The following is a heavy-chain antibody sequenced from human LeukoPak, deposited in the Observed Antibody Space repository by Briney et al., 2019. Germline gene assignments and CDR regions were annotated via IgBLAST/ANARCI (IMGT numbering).Heavy chain of an antibody. CDR2: ISSRSSYI. J-gene: IGHJ4*02. Sequence: PGRSLRLSCAASGFIFSSYAMHWVRQAPGKGLEWVSSISSRSSYIFYADSVKGRFTISRDNAKKSLYLQMNSLRAEDTAVYYCASGVNYFDYWGQGTLVTVSS. CDR3: ASGVNYFDY. D-gene: IGHD3-3*01. CDR1: GFIFSSYA. V-gene: IGHV3-21*01.